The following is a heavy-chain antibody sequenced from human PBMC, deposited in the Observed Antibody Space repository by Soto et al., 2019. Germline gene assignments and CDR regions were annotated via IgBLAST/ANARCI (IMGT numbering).Heavy chain of an antibody. CDR1: VGSISDISYG. D-gene: IGHD2-15*01. Sequence: AETLSLTCTVSVGSISDISYGWGWIRQPPGKGLQWIGCMFYSGATYYNPSLKDRVTLSVDTSNNEFSLKLVSVTAPDTAVYYCARHKSGSDWLDPWGQGTLVTVS. CDR3: ARHKSGSDWLDP. J-gene: IGHJ5*02. V-gene: IGHV4-39*01. CDR2: MFYSGAT.